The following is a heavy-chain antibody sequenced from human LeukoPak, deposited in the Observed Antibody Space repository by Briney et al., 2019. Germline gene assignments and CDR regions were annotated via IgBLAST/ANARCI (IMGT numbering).Heavy chain of an antibody. D-gene: IGHD7-27*01. CDR3: IRIRTGEHQYGMDV. V-gene: IGHV3-13*01. CDR2: IDSAGNT. J-gene: IGHJ6*02. Sequence: GGSLRLSCAASGFPFSSYDMHWVRQATGKGLDWVSAIDSAGNTYYSGSVKGRFTITRENAKNSLYLQMNSLRDGDTALYYCIRIRTGEHQYGMDVWGQGTTVTVSS. CDR1: GFPFSSYD.